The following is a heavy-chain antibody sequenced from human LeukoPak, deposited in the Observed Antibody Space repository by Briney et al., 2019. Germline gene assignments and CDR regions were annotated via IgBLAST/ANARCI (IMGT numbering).Heavy chain of an antibody. CDR2: IANSGGST. D-gene: IGHD1/OR15-1a*01. J-gene: IGHJ4*02. Sequence: GGSLRLSCAASGFTFTTYAMSWVRQAPGKGLEWVSTIANSGGSTYYADSVKGRFTISRDNSKNTMYLQMNSLRAEDMAVYYCAKSHSVEQRGYFDYWGQGTLVTVSS. CDR1: GFTFTTYA. V-gene: IGHV3-23*01. CDR3: AKSHSVEQRGYFDY.